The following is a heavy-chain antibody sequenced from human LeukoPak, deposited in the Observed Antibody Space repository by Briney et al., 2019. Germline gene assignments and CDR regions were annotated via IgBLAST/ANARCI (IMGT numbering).Heavy chain of an antibody. Sequence: GASVKVSCEASGYTFTGHYIHWVRQAPGQGLEWMGWINPNGGGTNYAQKFQGRLTMTRDTSISTAYMELSRLTSDDTAVYYCTRDMDIVVVPAATHFDYWGQGTLVTVS. D-gene: IGHD2-2*03. CDR1: GYTFTGHY. CDR2: INPNGGGT. J-gene: IGHJ4*02. V-gene: IGHV1-2*02. CDR3: TRDMDIVVVPAATHFDY.